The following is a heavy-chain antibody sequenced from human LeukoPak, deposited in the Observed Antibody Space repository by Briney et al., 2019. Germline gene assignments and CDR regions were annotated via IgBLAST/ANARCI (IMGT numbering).Heavy chain of an antibody. J-gene: IGHJ3*02. CDR1: GGSISSSSYY. Sequence: SETLSLTCTVSGGSISSSSYYWGWIRQPPGKGLEWIASIYYSGSTYYNPSLKSRVTISVDTSKNQFSLKLSSVTAADTAVYYCARGSSPRSWYLGLKGEDAFDIWGQGTMVTVSS. CDR3: ARGSSPRSWYLGLKGEDAFDI. V-gene: IGHV4-39*07. D-gene: IGHD6-13*01. CDR2: IYYSGST.